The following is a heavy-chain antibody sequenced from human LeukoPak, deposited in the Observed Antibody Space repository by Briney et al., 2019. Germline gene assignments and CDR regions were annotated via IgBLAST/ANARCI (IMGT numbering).Heavy chain of an antibody. J-gene: IGHJ6*02. V-gene: IGHV3-66*01. Sequence: GGSLRLSCAASGFTVSSNYMSWVRQAPGKRLEWVSLIYSGGSTYYTDSVKGRFTISRDNSKNTLYLQMNSLRAEDTAVYYCARDNYGMDVWGQGTTVTVSS. CDR1: GFTVSSNY. CDR3: ARDNYGMDV. CDR2: IYSGGST.